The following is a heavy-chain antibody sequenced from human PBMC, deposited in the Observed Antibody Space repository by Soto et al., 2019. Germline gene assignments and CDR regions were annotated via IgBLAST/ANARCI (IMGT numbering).Heavy chain of an antibody. V-gene: IGHV4-39*01. D-gene: IGHD2-15*01. J-gene: IGHJ5*02. Sequence: SETLSLTCTVSGGSISSSSYYWGWIRQPPGKGLEWIGSIYYSGSTYYNPSLKSRVTISVDTSKNQFSLKLSSVTAADTAVYYCARFCVVVDLNWFDPWGQGTLVTVSS. CDR1: GGSISSSSYY. CDR3: ARFCVVVDLNWFDP. CDR2: IYYSGST.